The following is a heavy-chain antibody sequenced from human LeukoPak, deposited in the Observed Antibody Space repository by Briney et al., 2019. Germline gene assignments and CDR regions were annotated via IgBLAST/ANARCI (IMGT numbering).Heavy chain of an antibody. CDR1: GDTPSSNSAA. CDR3: AREDAQSWSRYSSGWYAWFDP. V-gene: IGHV6-1*01. J-gene: IGHJ5*02. Sequence: SQTLSLTCALSGDTPSSNSAAWNWIRQSPSRGLEWLGRTYYRPNRYNDYAVSVKSRITINPDRFKIQFSLQLNSVTPEDTAVYYCAREDAQSWSRYSSGWYAWFDPWGQGTLVTVSS. CDR2: TYYRPNRYN. D-gene: IGHD6-19*01.